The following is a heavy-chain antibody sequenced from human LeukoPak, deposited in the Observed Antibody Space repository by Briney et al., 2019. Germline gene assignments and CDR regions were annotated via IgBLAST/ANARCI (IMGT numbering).Heavy chain of an antibody. V-gene: IGHV3-48*03. CDR3: ARDIVPAAMLDAFDI. CDR2: ISSSGSTI. D-gene: IGHD2-2*01. CDR1: GFTFRNYA. Sequence: GGSLRLSCAASGFTFRNYAMNWVRQAPGKGLEWVSYISSSGSTIYYADSVKGRFTISRDNAKNSLYLQMNSLRAEDTAVYYCARDIVPAAMLDAFDIWGQGTMVTVSS. J-gene: IGHJ3*02.